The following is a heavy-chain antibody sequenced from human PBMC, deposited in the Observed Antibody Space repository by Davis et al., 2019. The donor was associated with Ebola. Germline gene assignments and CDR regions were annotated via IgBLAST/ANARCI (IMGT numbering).Heavy chain of an antibody. CDR3: ARGRGLPTGRYSSSWYPGGSYYYGMDV. D-gene: IGHD6-13*01. Sequence: PGGSLRLSCAVYGGSFSGYYWSWIRQPPGKGLEWIGEINHSGSTNYNPSLKSRVTISVDTSKNQFSLKLSSVTAADTAVYYCARGRGLPTGRYSSSWYPGGSYYYGMDVWGQGTTVTVSS. CDR1: GGSFSGYY. V-gene: IGHV4-34*01. CDR2: INHSGST. J-gene: IGHJ6*02.